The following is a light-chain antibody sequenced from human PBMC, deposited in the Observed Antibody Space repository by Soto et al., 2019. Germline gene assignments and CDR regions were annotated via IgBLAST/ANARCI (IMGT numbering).Light chain of an antibody. J-gene: IGKJ4*01. Sequence: DIVMTQSPDSLAVSLGERATINCKSSQSLFYSATNKNYLSWYQQRPGQPPKLLIYWASTRESGVPDRFSGSGSRTDFTLTINSLQAEDVALYYCQHYYNLPHTFGGGTKVEIK. CDR1: QSLFYSATNKNY. CDR2: WAS. CDR3: QHYYNLPHT. V-gene: IGKV4-1*01.